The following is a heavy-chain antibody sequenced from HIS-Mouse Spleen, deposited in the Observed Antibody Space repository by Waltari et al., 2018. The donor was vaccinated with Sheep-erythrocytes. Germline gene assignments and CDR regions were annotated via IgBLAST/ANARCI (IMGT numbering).Heavy chain of an antibody. Sequence: AASGFTFSSYWMSWVRQAPGKGLEWVANIKQDGSEKYYVDSVKGRFTISRDNAKNSLYLQMNSLRAEDTAVYYCASAVGYYDFWSGYSGWGYFDYWGQGTLVTVSS. D-gene: IGHD3-3*01. CDR1: GFTFSSYW. V-gene: IGHV3-7*01. J-gene: IGHJ4*02. CDR2: IKQDGSEK. CDR3: ASAVGYYDFWSGYSGWGYFDY.